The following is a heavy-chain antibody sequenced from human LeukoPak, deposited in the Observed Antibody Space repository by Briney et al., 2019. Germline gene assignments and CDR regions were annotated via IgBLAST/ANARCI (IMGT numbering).Heavy chain of an antibody. D-gene: IGHD6-13*01. CDR2: ISGRGGST. CDR3: ARDGPTSYSSNYGTFYNWFDP. Sequence: GGSLRLSCAASGLTFSSYAMSWVRQAPGKGLEWVSAISGRGGSTYYADSVKGRFTISRDNSKNTLYLQMNSLRADDTAVYYCARDGPTSYSSNYGTFYNWFDPWGQGTLVTVSS. CDR1: GLTFSSYA. J-gene: IGHJ5*02. V-gene: IGHV3-23*01.